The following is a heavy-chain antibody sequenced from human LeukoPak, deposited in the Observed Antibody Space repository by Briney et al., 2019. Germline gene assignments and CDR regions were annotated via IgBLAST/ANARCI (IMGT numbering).Heavy chain of an antibody. Sequence: SETLSLTCSVYGGSFSGYYWSWIRQPPGKGLEWIGEINHSGSTNYNPSLKSRVTISVDTSKNQFSLKLSSVTAADTAVYYCASRYCSGGSCYQPDAFDIWGQGTMVTVSS. J-gene: IGHJ3*02. D-gene: IGHD2-15*01. CDR1: GGSFSGYY. CDR3: ASRYCSGGSCYQPDAFDI. CDR2: INHSGST. V-gene: IGHV4-34*01.